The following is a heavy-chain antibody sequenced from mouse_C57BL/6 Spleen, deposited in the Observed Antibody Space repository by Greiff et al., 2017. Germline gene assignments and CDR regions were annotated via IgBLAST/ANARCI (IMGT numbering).Heavy chain of an antibody. CDR2: ISSGSSTI. Sequence: EVMLVESGGGLVKPGGSLKLSCAASGFTFSDYGMHWVRQAPEKGLEWVAYISSGSSTIYYADTVKGRFTISRDHAKNTLFLQMTSLRSEDTAMYYCARGQGLTGTYFDVWGTGTTVTVSS. CDR1: GFTFSDYG. V-gene: IGHV5-17*01. D-gene: IGHD4-1*01. CDR3: ARGQGLTGTYFDV. J-gene: IGHJ1*03.